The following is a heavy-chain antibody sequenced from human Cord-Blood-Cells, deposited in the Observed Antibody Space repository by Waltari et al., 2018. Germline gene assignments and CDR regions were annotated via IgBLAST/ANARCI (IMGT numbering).Heavy chain of an antibody. Sequence: GSWVKVSCKASGGTFSSYAIGGVRQAPGPGLEWMGGIIPIFGTANYTQKYQGRVTITADESMSTAYMELSSPRSADTAVYYCARGPQAASSGYYYYYGMDVWGQGTTVTVSS. CDR2: IIPIFGTA. J-gene: IGHJ6*02. CDR1: GGTFSSYA. CDR3: ARGPQAASSGYYYYYGMDV. D-gene: IGHD3-22*01. V-gene: IGHV1-69*01.